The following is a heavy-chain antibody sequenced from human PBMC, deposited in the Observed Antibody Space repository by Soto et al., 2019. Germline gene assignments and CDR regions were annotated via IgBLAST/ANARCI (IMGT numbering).Heavy chain of an antibody. V-gene: IGHV3-23*01. CDR1: GFTFSSYA. CDR3: AKDGDIVVVPAAISWFDP. J-gene: IGHJ5*02. Sequence: EVQLLESGGGLVQPGGSLRLSCAASGFTFSSYAMSWVRQAPGKGLEWVSAISGSGGSTYYADSVKGRFTISRDNSKNTLYLQMNSLRAEDTAVYYCAKDGDIVVVPAAISWFDPWGQGTLVTVSS. D-gene: IGHD2-2*02. CDR2: ISGSGGST.